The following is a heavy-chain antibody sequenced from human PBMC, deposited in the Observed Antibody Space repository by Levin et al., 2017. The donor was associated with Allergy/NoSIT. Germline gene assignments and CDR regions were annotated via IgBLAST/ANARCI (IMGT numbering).Heavy chain of an antibody. CDR2: IIPIFGTA. CDR3: ARDYSGVTGTTVWFDP. Sequence: SVKVSCKASGGTFSSYAISWVRQAPGQGLEWMGGIIPIFGTANYAQKFQGRVTITADESTSTAYMELSSLRSEDTAVYYCARDYSGVTGTTVWFDPWGQGTLVTVSS. D-gene: IGHD1-7*01. CDR1: GGTFSSYA. V-gene: IGHV1-69*13. J-gene: IGHJ5*02.